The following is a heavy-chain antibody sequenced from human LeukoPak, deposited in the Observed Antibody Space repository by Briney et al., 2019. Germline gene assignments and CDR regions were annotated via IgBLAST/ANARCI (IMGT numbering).Heavy chain of an antibody. Sequence: SETLSLTCTVSGDSISSSSYYWGWIRQPPGKGLEWLGSFYYSESTYYNPSLKSRVTTSVDTSKNHFSLELSSVTAADTAMYYCARDGYNQDGSFDFWGQGTMVTVSS. J-gene: IGHJ3*01. CDR2: FYYSEST. D-gene: IGHD5-24*01. V-gene: IGHV4-39*07. CDR1: GDSISSSSYY. CDR3: ARDGYNQDGSFDF.